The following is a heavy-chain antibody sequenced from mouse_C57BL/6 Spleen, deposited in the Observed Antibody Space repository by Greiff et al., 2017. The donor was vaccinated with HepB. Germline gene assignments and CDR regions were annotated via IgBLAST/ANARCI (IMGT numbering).Heavy chain of an antibody. J-gene: IGHJ2*01. V-gene: IGHV1-64*01. D-gene: IGHD2-4*01. CDR2: IHPNSGST. CDR1: GYTFTSYW. CDR3: ARTEDYDYSLDY. Sequence: VQLQQPGAELVKPGASVKLSCKASGYTFTSYWMHWVKQRPGQGLEWIGMIHPNSGSTNYNEKFKSKDTLTVDKSSSTAYMQLSSLTSEDSAVYYCARTEDYDYSLDYWGQGPTLTVSS.